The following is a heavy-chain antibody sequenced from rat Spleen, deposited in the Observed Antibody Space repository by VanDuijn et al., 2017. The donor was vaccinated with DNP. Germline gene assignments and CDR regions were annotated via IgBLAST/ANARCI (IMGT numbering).Heavy chain of an antibody. CDR2: TWSGGNT. J-gene: IGHJ4*01. CDR3: ARSGYYSSSPYAMDV. Sequence: QVQLKESGAGLVKPSQTLSLSCQVSGFTLTNCGVTWVRQPPGKGLEWIGATWSGGNTDHNSVLKSRLSISRDTSKRQVLLKMNSLQTEDTAMYFCARSGYYSSSPYAMDVWGQGTSVTVSA. D-gene: IGHD1-2*01. CDR1: GFTLTNCG. V-gene: IGHV2-16*01.